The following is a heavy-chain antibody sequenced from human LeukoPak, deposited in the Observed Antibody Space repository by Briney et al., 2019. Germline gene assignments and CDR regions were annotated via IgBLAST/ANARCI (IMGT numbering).Heavy chain of an antibody. CDR1: GFTFSSYT. J-gene: IGHJ3*02. D-gene: IGHD3-9*01. CDR2: ISSSSSYI. Sequence: GGSLRLSCAASGFTFSSYTMNWVRQAPGKGLEWVSSISSSSSYIYYADSVKGRFTISRDDAKNSLYLQMNSLRAEDSAVYYCARDTYDILTGYYKWAFDIWGQGTMVTVSS. V-gene: IGHV3-21*06. CDR3: ARDTYDILTGYYKWAFDI.